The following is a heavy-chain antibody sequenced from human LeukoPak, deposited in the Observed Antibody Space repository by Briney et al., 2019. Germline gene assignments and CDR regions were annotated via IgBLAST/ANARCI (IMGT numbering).Heavy chain of an antibody. D-gene: IGHD3-3*01. J-gene: IGHJ4*02. V-gene: IGHV3-66*02. Sequence: GGSLRLSCAASGFSVSGYYLSWVRQAPGKGLEWVSVIYSGGDTSYVDSVKGRFTISRDNSKNTVHLQMNSLRPEDTAVCYCARVFFNFDYWGQGILVTVSS. CDR2: IYSGGDT. CDR3: ARVFFNFDY. CDR1: GFSVSGYY.